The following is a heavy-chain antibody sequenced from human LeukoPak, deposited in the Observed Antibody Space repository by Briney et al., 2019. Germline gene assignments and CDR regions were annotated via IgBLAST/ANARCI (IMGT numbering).Heavy chain of an antibody. CDR1: GFTFSNAW. Sequence: GSLRLSCAASGFTFSNAWMSWVRQAPGKGLEWVAVIWFDGTNEDYADSVKGRFTISRDNSKNTLYLQMNSLRAEDTAVYYCAKETRVWSGIWNFDCWGQGTLVTVSS. V-gene: IGHV3-33*06. J-gene: IGHJ4*02. CDR2: IWFDGTNE. D-gene: IGHD3-3*01. CDR3: AKETRVWSGIWNFDC.